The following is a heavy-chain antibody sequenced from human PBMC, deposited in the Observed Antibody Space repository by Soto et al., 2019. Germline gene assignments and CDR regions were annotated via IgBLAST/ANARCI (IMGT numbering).Heavy chain of an antibody. CDR2: ISSISTYI. CDR3: ARGNILPRGSGTIYFNSGMDV. Sequence: EVQVVGSGGGLVKPGVSLRLSCAASGFTFSSYTMNWVRQAPGKGLEWVSSISSISTYIYYADSLKGRFTISRDNAKNSLYLQMTCLRADDSAVYNGARGNILPRGSGTIYFNSGMDVWGEGTTVTVSS. D-gene: IGHD3-10*01. V-gene: IGHV3-21*01. J-gene: IGHJ6*02. CDR1: GFTFSSYT.